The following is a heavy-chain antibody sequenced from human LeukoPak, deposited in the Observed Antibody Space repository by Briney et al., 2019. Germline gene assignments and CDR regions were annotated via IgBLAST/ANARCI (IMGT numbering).Heavy chain of an antibody. J-gene: IGHJ4*02. CDR1: GFTFSSYG. CDR2: ISDRSNYI. Sequence: GGSLRLSCAASGFTFSSYGMNWVRQAPGKGLEWVSCISDRSNYIYYADSVKGRFTISRDNAKNSLYLEMNSLRAEDTAVYYCVRDSDTYGDHTTRRFDYWGQGTLVTVSS. CDR3: VRDSDTYGDHTTRRFDY. V-gene: IGHV3-21*01. D-gene: IGHD4-17*01.